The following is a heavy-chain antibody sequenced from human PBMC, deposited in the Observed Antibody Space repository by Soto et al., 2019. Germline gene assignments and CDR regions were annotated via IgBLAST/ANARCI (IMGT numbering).Heavy chain of an antibody. CDR2: ITSSSSFI. V-gene: IGHV3-21*01. Sequence: GGSLRLSCAASGFTFNIYTMNWVRQAPGKGLEWVSSITSSSSFIYYADSVEGRFTISRDNAKNSLYLQMNSLRAEDTAMYYCASPITGTLDAFHIWGQGTMVTVSS. D-gene: IGHD1-20*01. J-gene: IGHJ3*02. CDR1: GFTFNIYT. CDR3: ASPITGTLDAFHI.